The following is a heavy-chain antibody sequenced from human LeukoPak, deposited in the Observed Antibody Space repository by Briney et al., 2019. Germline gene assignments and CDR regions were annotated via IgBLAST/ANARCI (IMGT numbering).Heavy chain of an antibody. CDR2: IWYDGSNK. D-gene: IGHD3-3*01. J-gene: IGHJ6*02. V-gene: IGHV3-33*01. CDR3: ARETIFGVVMIYYYYGMDV. CDR1: GFTFSSYG. Sequence: GGSLRLSCAASGFTFSSYGMHWVRQAPGKGLEWVAVIWYDGSNKYYADSVKGRFTISRDNSKNTLYLQMNSLRAEDTAVYYCARETIFGVVMIYYYYGMDVWGQGTTVTVSS.